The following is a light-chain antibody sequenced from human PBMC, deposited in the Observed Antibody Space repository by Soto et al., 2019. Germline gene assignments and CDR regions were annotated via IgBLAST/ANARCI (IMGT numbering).Light chain of an antibody. J-gene: IGKJ1*01. Sequence: EIVMTQSPATLSVSPGERATLSCRASQSVSSNLAWYQQKPGQAPRLLIYGASTRATGIPTRFSGSGSVTEFTLTISSLQSEDFAVYSCQKYNTWPQFGQGTKVEIK. V-gene: IGKV3-15*01. CDR3: QKYNTWPQ. CDR2: GAS. CDR1: QSVSSN.